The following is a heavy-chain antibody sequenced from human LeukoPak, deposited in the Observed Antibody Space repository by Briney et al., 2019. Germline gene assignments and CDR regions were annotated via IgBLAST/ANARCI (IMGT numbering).Heavy chain of an antibody. J-gene: IGHJ6*02. V-gene: IGHV3-23*01. CDR1: GFTFNSYV. D-gene: IGHD6-19*01. CDR2: INGGGGNT. Sequence: GGSLRLSCAASGFTFNSYVMSWVRQAPGKGLEWVSAINGGGGNTYYADSVKGRFTISRDNSKNTLYLQMNSLRAEDTAVYYCAKYSDQYSSGWYVSYYYYYGMDVWGQGTTVTVSS. CDR3: AKYSDQYSSGWYVSYYYYYGMDV.